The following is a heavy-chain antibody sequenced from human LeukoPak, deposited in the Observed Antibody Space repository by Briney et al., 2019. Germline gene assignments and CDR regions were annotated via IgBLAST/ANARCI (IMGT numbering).Heavy chain of an antibody. Sequence: GRSLRLSCAASGFTFSNYGMHWVRQAPGKGLEWVSAISGSGGSTYYADSVKGRFTISRDNAKNSLYLQMNSLRAEDTAVYYCARPRGDYRYYYYYMDVWGKGTTVTISS. D-gene: IGHD4-17*01. CDR1: GFTFSNYG. CDR3: ARPRGDYRYYYYYMDV. V-gene: IGHV3-21*01. CDR2: ISGSGGST. J-gene: IGHJ6*03.